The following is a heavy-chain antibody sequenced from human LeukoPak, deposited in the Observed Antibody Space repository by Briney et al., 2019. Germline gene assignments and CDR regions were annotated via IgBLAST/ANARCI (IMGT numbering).Heavy chain of an antibody. D-gene: IGHD2-2*01. Sequence: GGSLRLSCAASGFTFSHYWMHWVRQAPGKGLEWVSAISGSGGSTYYADSVKGRFTISRDNSKNTLYLQMNSLRAEDTAVYYCAKGRGYCSSTSCRPWEMDVWGKGTTVTISS. CDR1: GFTFSHYW. V-gene: IGHV3-23*01. CDR3: AKGRGYCSSTSCRPWEMDV. J-gene: IGHJ6*04. CDR2: ISGSGGST.